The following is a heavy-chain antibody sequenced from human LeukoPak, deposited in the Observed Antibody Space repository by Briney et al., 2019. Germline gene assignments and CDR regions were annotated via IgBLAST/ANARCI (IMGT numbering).Heavy chain of an antibody. J-gene: IGHJ4*02. CDR3: ARAGITMVRGIKDYYFDY. CDR1: GGSISSYY. CDR2: IYYSGST. D-gene: IGHD3-10*01. V-gene: IGHV4-59*01. Sequence: PSETLSLTRTVSGGSISSYYWSWIRQPPGKGLEWMGYIYYSGSTNYNPSLKSRVTISVDTSKNQFSLKLSSVTAADTAVYYCARAGITMVRGIKDYYFDYWGQGTLVTVSS.